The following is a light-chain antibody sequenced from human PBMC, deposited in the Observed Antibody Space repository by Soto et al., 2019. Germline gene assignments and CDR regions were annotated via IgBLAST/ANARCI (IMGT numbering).Light chain of an antibody. J-gene: IGKJ4*01. V-gene: IGKV3-20*01. CDR3: QQYGSSRRLT. CDR2: GAS. CDR1: QSVSSNY. Sequence: EIVLTQSPGTLSLSPGERATLSCRASQSVSSNYLAWYQQKPGQAPRLLIYGASSRATGIPDRFSGSESGTDFTLTSSRLEPEDFAVYYCQQYGSSRRLTFGGGTKVEIK.